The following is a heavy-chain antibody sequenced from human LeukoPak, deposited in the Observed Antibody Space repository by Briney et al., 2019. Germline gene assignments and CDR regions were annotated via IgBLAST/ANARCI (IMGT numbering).Heavy chain of an antibody. CDR3: ARGRYGGVWSDYGNEPLDY. Sequence: SETLSLTCAVYGGSFSGNYWSWIRQPPGKGLEWSGEINHSGSTNYNPSLKSRVNISVDTSKNQFSLKLSSVTAADTAVYYCARGRYGGVWSDYGNEPLDYWGQGTPVTVSS. J-gene: IGHJ4*02. CDR2: INHSGST. D-gene: IGHD3-3*01. CDR1: GGSFSGNY. V-gene: IGHV4-34*01.